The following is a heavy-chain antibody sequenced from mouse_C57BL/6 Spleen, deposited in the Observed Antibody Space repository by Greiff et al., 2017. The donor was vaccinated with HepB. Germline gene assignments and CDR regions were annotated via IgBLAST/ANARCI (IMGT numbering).Heavy chain of an antibody. CDR3: ARSGDVQAEDY. V-gene: IGHV1-55*01. Sequence: QVQLQQPGAELVQPGASVKMSCKASVYSFASYWTTWVKLRPGHGLEWIGDICPGSGSTNYHEKLKSTATLTVDTSSRTAYMQLSSLTSEDSAVYCCARSGDVQAEDYWGQGTSVTVSS. CDR2: ICPGSGST. D-gene: IGHD3-1*01. CDR1: VYSFASYW. J-gene: IGHJ4*01.